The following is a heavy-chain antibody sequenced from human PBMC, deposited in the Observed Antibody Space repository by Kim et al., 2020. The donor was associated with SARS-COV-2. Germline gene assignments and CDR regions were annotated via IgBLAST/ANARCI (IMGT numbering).Heavy chain of an antibody. V-gene: IGHV3-7*01. CDR2: IKQDGSEK. CDR3: AREGRRITIFGVGISRGSGYFDY. J-gene: IGHJ4*02. D-gene: IGHD3-3*01. CDR1: GFTFSSYW. Sequence: GGSLRLSCAASGFTFSSYWMSWVRQAPGKGLEWVANIKQDGSEKYYVDSVKGRFTISRDNAKNSLYLQMNSLRAEDTAVYYCAREGRRITIFGVGISRGSGYFDYWGQGTLVTVSS.